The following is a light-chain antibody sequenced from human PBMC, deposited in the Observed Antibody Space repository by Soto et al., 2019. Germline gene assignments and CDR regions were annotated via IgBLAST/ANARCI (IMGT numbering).Light chain of an antibody. CDR2: DAS. CDR3: QQRNDRSPRT. V-gene: IGKV3-11*01. Sequence: EIVMTQSPATLSLSPGERATLSCRASQSVSISLSWYEHKPGQDPRLLLYDASKRATGSPARFSGSGSGTAFSPSISSREPEDVAVDYCQQRNDRSPRTFGQGTKVDI. J-gene: IGKJ1*01. CDR1: QSVSIS.